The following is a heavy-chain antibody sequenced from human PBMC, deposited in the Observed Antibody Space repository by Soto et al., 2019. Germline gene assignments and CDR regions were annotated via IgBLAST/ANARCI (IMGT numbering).Heavy chain of an antibody. Sequence: GGSLRLSCAASGFTFSSYAMSWVRQAPGKGLEWVSAISGSGGSTYYAGSVKGRFTISRDNSKNTLYLQMNSLRAEDTAVYYCAKGVVPAAMRDPDEYYYYGMDVWGQGTTVTVSS. CDR2: ISGSGGST. CDR1: GFTFSSYA. CDR3: AKGVVPAAMRDPDEYYYYGMDV. D-gene: IGHD2-2*01. J-gene: IGHJ6*02. V-gene: IGHV3-23*01.